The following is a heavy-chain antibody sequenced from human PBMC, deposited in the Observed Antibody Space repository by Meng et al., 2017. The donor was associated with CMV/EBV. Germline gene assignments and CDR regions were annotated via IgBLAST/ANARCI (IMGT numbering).Heavy chain of an antibody. CDR1: GIIFTTYG. Sequence: GGSLRLSCAPSGIIFTTYGLHWVRQAPGKGLEWVSVIYSGGSSTYYADSVKGRFTISRDNSKNTLYLQMNSLRAEDTAVYYCAKGLWAVAARGYWGQGTLVTVSS. D-gene: IGHD6-6*01. J-gene: IGHJ4*02. CDR3: AKGLWAVAARGY. V-gene: IGHV3-23*03. CDR2: IYSGGSST.